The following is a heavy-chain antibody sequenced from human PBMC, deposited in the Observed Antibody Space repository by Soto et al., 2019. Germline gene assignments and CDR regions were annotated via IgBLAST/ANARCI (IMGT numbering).Heavy chain of an antibody. CDR2: ISYDGSNK. V-gene: IGHV3-30*18. Sequence: GGSLRLSCAASGFTFSSYAMSWVRQAPGKGLEWVAVISYDGSNKYYADSVKGRFTISRDNSKNTLYLQMNSLRAEDTAVYYCAKVITIFGVAADAFDIWGQGTMVTVSS. CDR1: GFTFSSYA. D-gene: IGHD3-3*01. J-gene: IGHJ3*02. CDR3: AKVITIFGVAADAFDI.